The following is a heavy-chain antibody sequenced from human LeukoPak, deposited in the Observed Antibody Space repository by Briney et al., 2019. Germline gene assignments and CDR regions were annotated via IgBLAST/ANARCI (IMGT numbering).Heavy chain of an antibody. Sequence: ASVKVSCKASGYTLTSYDINWVREATGQGLEWMGRMNPNSGYTAYAQRFQGRVTMTRDTSISTAYMELSRLRSDDTAVYYCARDQNDAFDIWGQGTMVTVSS. V-gene: IGHV1-8*01. CDR2: MNPNSGYT. J-gene: IGHJ3*02. CDR1: GYTLTSYD. CDR3: ARDQNDAFDI.